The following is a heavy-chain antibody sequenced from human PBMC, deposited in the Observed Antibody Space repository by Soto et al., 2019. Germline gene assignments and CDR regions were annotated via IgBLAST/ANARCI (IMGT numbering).Heavy chain of an antibody. V-gene: IGHV1-2*02. CDR3: ARRLGLLVTPIPGY. CDR1: GYTFTGYH. J-gene: IGHJ4*02. D-gene: IGHD2-21*02. CDR2: INPNSGVT. Sequence: ASVKVSCKASGYTFTGYHMHWVRQAPGQGLEWMGWINPNSGVTIYAQKFQGRVIMSRETPITTAYMELSRLTSDDTAVYYCARRLGLLVTPIPGYWGQGTLVTVST.